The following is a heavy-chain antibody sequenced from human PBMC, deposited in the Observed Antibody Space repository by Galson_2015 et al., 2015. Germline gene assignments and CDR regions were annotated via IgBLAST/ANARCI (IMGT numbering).Heavy chain of an antibody. Sequence: SLRLSCAASGFTFSSYGMHWVRQAPDKGLEWVAVIWYDGSNKYYADSVKGRFTISRDNSKNTLYLQMNSLRAEDTAVYYCARDQDSSGWYFDYWGQGTLVTVSS. J-gene: IGHJ4*02. V-gene: IGHV3-33*01. CDR1: GFTFSSYG. CDR3: ARDQDSSGWYFDY. D-gene: IGHD6-19*01. CDR2: IWYDGSNK.